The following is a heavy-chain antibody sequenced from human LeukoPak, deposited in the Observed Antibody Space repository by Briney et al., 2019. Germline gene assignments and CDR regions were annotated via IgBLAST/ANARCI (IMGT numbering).Heavy chain of an antibody. Sequence: SETLSLTCAVYGGSFSGYYWSWIRQPPGKGLEWIGEINHNGSTNYNPSLKSRVTISVDTSKNQFSLKLSSVTAADTAVYYCARAEDYGGNQDGMDVWGQGTTVTVSS. D-gene: IGHD4-23*01. V-gene: IGHV4-34*01. J-gene: IGHJ6*02. CDR1: GGSFSGYY. CDR2: INHNGST. CDR3: ARAEDYGGNQDGMDV.